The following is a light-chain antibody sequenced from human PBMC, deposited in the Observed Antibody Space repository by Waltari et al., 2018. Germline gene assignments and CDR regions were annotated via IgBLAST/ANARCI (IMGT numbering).Light chain of an antibody. V-gene: IGKV3-11*01. CDR2: DTS. J-gene: IGKJ4*01. CDR1: QSVGSY. Sequence: DIVLTQSPATLSLSPGERANLSCRASQSVGSYLAWYQQKPGQAPRLLFYDTSSRATGVPARFTASGSGTDFSLTISSLDPEDFAVYYCQQRGNWPLTFGGGTKVEIK. CDR3: QQRGNWPLT.